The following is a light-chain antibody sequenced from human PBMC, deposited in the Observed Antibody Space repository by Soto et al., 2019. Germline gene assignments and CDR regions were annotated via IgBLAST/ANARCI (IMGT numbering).Light chain of an antibody. CDR3: QQYNSYPWT. CDR2: DAT. J-gene: IGKJ1*01. Sequence: IQMTQYPSTLSASVGDRVTISCRASQSISQWLAWYQQRPGKAPKLLIYDATSLEGGVSSRFGGSGSGTEFTLTINSLQNDDLATYYCQQYNSYPWTFGQGTKVDIK. CDR1: QSISQW. V-gene: IGKV1-5*01.